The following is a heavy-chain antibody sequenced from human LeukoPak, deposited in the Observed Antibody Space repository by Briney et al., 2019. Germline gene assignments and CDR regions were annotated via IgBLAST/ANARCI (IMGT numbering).Heavy chain of an antibody. J-gene: IGHJ4*02. CDR3: ASQDSGWFGY. CDR1: GGSFSGYY. V-gene: IGHV4-34*01. CDR2: INHSGST. Sequence: PSETLALTCAVYGGSFSGYYWSWIRPPPGKGLEWIGEINHSGSTNYNPSLKSRVTISVDTSKNQFSLKLSSVTAADTAVYYCASQDSGWFGYWGQGTLVTVSS. D-gene: IGHD6-19*01.